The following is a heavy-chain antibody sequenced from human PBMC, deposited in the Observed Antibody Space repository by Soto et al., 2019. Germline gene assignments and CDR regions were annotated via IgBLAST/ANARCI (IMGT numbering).Heavy chain of an antibody. Sequence: QVQLQQWGAGLLKPSETLSLTCAVYGGSFSGYYWSWIRQPPGKGLEWIGEINHSGSTNYNPSLKRRVTITVDTFKEQVSLELGAVAGAGTAGYYCGRGAEYGCDSGAFDIWGQGTMVTVSS. J-gene: IGHJ3*02. CDR1: GGSFSGYY. CDR2: INHSGST. CDR3: GRGAEYGCDSGAFDI. V-gene: IGHV4-34*01. D-gene: IGHD2-21*02.